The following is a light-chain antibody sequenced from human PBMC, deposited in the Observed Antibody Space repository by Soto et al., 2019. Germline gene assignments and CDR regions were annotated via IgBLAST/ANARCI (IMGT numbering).Light chain of an antibody. CDR1: QSVSSSY. CDR3: QQYGSSPPRS. CDR2: GGS. J-gene: IGKJ1*01. Sequence: EIVLTQSPGTLSLSPGERATLSCRASQSVSSSYLAWYQQKPGQAPRLLIYGGSSRATGIPDRFSGSGSGIDFTLTISRLEPEDFAVYYCQQYGSSPPRSFGQGTKVEIK. V-gene: IGKV3-20*01.